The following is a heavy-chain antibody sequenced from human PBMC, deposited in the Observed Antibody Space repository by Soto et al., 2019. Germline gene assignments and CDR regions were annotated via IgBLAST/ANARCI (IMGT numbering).Heavy chain of an antibody. J-gene: IGHJ6*03. D-gene: IGHD3-22*01. V-gene: IGHV3-13*01. CDR1: GFTFSSYD. CDR3: ARGWRATSGSLSYRDV. CDR2: IGTAGDT. Sequence: RWWSLRLSCAASGFTFSSYDMHWVRQATGKGLEWVSAIGTAGDTYYPGSVKGRFTISRENAKNSLYLQMNSLRAGDTALYYCARGWRATSGSLSYRDVWGKGSTLTVSS.